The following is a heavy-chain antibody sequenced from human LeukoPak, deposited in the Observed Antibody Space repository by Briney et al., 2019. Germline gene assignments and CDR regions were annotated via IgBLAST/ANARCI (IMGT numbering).Heavy chain of an antibody. D-gene: IGHD6-13*01. Sequence: SETLSLTCTVSGGAISSYYWSWIRQPARKGLEWIGRIYTSGSTNYNPSLKSRVTMSVDTSKNQFSLKLSSVTAADTAVYYCARLGSSSWPYYYYGMDVWGQGTTVTVSS. CDR3: ARLGSSSWPYYYYGMDV. J-gene: IGHJ6*02. CDR2: IYTSGST. V-gene: IGHV4-4*07. CDR1: GGAISSYY.